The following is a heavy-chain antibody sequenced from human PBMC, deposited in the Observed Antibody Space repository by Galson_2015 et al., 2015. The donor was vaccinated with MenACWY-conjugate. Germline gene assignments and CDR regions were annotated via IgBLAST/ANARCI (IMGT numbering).Heavy chain of an antibody. J-gene: IGHJ6*02. V-gene: IGHV5-51*01. CDR2: FNPANSET. CDR3: ARHPPGGRGMDV. Sequence: QSGAEVKKPGESLTISCTGSGYSFANYWIGWVRQMPGKGLEWMGLFNPANSETRYSPSFQGQVTISADESISTAYLQWTSLKASDTAMYYCARHPPGGRGMDVWGQGTTVTVSS. D-gene: IGHD1-26*01. CDR1: GYSFANYW.